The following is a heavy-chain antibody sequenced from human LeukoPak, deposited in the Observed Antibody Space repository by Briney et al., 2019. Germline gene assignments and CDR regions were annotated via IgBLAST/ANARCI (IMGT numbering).Heavy chain of an antibody. CDR1: GCMFSRYW. CDR2: GNPDGSDK. CDR3: VKPSAAAPYHDAFET. Sequence: GCALRLSCAASGCMFSRYWMDWVRQAAGKGREGVANGNPDGSDKYYADVVKGRFTIFRGNVNNSLILQMHRPVVDDTALYYCVKPSAAAPYHDAFETWGQGTVVTVSS. D-gene: IGHD6-25*01. V-gene: IGHV3-7*05. J-gene: IGHJ3*02.